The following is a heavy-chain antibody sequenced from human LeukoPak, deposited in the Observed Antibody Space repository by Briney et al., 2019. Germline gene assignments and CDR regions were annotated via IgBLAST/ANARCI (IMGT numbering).Heavy chain of an antibody. D-gene: IGHD5-18*01. CDR3: ARGWGYSYGYVGYFDY. CDR1: GCTFISYA. J-gene: IGHJ4*02. Sequence: SVKVSCKASGCTFISYAISWVRQAPGQGLEWMGGIIPIFGTANYAQKFQGRVTITADESTSTAYMELSSLRSEDTAVYYCARGWGYSYGYVGYFDYWGQGTLVTVSS. V-gene: IGHV1-69*13. CDR2: IIPIFGTA.